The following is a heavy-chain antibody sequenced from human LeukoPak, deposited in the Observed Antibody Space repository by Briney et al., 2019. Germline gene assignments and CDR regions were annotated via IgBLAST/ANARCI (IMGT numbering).Heavy chain of an antibody. CDR2: IYYTGST. V-gene: IGHV4-31*03. D-gene: IGHD3-22*01. J-gene: IGHJ4*02. Sequence: PSETLSLTCTVSGGSISSGGHYWSWIRHYPRKGLEWIGYIYYTGSTYYNPSPKSRVSISVDTSKNQFSLKMTSVTAADTAVYYCAREGDSSGYTYFDFWGQGTLVTVSS. CDR1: GGSISSGGHY. CDR3: AREGDSSGYTYFDF.